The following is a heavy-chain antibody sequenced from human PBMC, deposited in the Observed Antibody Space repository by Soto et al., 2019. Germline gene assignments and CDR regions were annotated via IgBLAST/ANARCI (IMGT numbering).Heavy chain of an antibody. CDR3: AGGGVRGVITRTRDYYGMDV. J-gene: IGHJ6*02. CDR2: IYPGDSDT. D-gene: IGHD3-10*01. V-gene: IGHV5-51*01. CDR1: GYSFTSYW. Sequence: EVQLVQSGAEVKKPGESLKISCKGSGYSFTSYWIGWVRQMPGKGLEWMGIIYPGDSDTRYSTSFQGQVTISAVKSISTASLQWSRLKASDTAMYYCAGGGVRGVITRTRDYYGMDVWGQGTTVTVSS.